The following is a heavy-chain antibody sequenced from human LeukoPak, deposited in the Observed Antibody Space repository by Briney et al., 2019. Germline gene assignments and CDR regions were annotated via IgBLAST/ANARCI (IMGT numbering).Heavy chain of an antibody. D-gene: IGHD1-14*01. CDR1: GFTFSSYS. J-gene: IGHJ4*02. CDR2: LYSDGNT. Sequence: GGSLRLSCAASGFTFSSYSMTWVRQAPGKGLEWVSVLYSDGNTKYADSVQGRFTISRDNSKNTLYLEMNSLSPDDTAVYYCARGVEPLAANTLAYWGQGTLVTVSS. CDR3: ARGVEPLAANTLAY. V-gene: IGHV3-53*01.